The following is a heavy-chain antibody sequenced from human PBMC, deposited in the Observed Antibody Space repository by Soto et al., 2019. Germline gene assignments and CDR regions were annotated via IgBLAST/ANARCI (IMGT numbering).Heavy chain of an antibody. Sequence: PSETLSLTCTVSGGSISSYYWSWIRQPPGKGLEWIGYIYYSGSTNYNPSLKSRVTISVDTSKNQFSLKLSSVTAADTAVYYCARAPRYCISTSCPYYFDYWGQGTLVTVSS. CDR1: GGSISSYY. CDR3: ARAPRYCISTSCPYYFDY. CDR2: IYYSGST. J-gene: IGHJ4*02. D-gene: IGHD2-2*01. V-gene: IGHV4-59*01.